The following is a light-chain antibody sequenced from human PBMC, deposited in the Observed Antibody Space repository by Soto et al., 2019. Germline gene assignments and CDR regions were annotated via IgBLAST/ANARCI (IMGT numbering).Light chain of an antibody. CDR2: KAS. CDR3: QHYNSYSSA. Sequence: DIQMTQSPSTLSGSVGDRVTITCRASQTISSWLAWYQQKPGKAPKLLIYKASTLKSGVPSRFSGSGSGTEFTLTISSLQPDYFATYYCQHYNSYSSAFGQGTKVELK. CDR1: QTISSW. V-gene: IGKV1-5*03. J-gene: IGKJ1*01.